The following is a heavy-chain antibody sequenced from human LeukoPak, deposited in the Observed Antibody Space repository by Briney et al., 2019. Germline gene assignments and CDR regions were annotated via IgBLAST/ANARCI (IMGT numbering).Heavy chain of an antibody. J-gene: IGHJ4*02. D-gene: IGHD3-22*01. Sequence: GASLKISCKGSGSRFTSYWIGWVRRMPGKGLEGMGIIYPGDSDTRYSPSFQGQVTISADKSISTAYLQWSSLKASDTAMYYCARAYYDSPTRVDYWGQGTLVTVSS. CDR3: ARAYYDSPTRVDY. V-gene: IGHV5-51*01. CDR2: IYPGDSDT. CDR1: GSRFTSYW.